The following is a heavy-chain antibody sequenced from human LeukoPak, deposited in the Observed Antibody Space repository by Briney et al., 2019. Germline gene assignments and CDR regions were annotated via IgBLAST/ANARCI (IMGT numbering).Heavy chain of an antibody. CDR2: INHSGST. Sequence: SETLSLTCAVYGGSFSGYYWSWIRQPPGKGLEWIGEINHSGSTNYNPSLKSRVTISVDTSKNQFSLKLSSVTAADTAVYYCVSLYSSHWGQGTLVTVSS. CDR1: GGSFSGYY. CDR3: VSLYSSH. J-gene: IGHJ4*02. V-gene: IGHV4-34*01. D-gene: IGHD6-19*01.